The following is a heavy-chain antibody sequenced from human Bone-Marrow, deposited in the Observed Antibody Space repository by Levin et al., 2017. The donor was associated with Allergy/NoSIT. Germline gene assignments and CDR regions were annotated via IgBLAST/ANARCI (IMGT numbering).Heavy chain of an antibody. CDR1: GFTFGDHA. D-gene: IGHD2-2*01. CDR2: VRSKAYGETT. J-gene: IGHJ4*02. CDR3: TRDGGLCTATSCHYPPFSAY. Sequence: GGSLRLSCTGSGFTFGDHALSWVRQAPGKGLEWVAFVRSKAYGETTRYAASVKGRFTFSRDDSKNIAYLQMNSLKTEDTAIYYCTRDGGLCTATSCHYPPFSAYWGRGTLVTVSS. V-gene: IGHV3-49*04.